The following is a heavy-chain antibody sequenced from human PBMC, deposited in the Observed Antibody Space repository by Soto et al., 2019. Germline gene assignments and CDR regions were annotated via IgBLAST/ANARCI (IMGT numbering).Heavy chain of an antibody. CDR1: GGSISSYY. Sequence: SETLSLTCTVSGGSISSYYWSWIRQPPGKGLEWIGYIYYSGSTNYNPSLKSRVTISVDTSTSTAYMELRSLRSDDTAVYYCARGVASGSYYNQYNWFDPWGQGTLVTVSS. J-gene: IGHJ5*02. V-gene: IGHV4-59*01. CDR3: ARGVASGSYYNQYNWFDP. D-gene: IGHD3-10*01. CDR2: IYYSGST.